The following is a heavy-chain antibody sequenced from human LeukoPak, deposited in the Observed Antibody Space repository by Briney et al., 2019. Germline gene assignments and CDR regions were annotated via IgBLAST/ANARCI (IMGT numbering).Heavy chain of an antibody. Sequence: ASVKVSCKASGYTFTGYYMHWVRQAPGQGLEWMGWINPNSGGTNYAQKFQGRVTMTRDTSISTAYMELSRLRSDDTAVYYCARLYSSTFHYYYYMDAWGKGTTVTISS. J-gene: IGHJ6*03. D-gene: IGHD2-2*01. CDR1: GYTFTGYY. CDR3: ARLYSSTFHYYYYMDA. CDR2: INPNSGGT. V-gene: IGHV1-2*02.